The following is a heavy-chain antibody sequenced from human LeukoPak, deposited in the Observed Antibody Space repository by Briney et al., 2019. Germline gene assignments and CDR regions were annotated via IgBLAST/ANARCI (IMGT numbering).Heavy chain of an antibody. Sequence: GGSLRLSCAASGFTFSSYAMSWVRQAPGKGLEWVSAISGSGGSTYYADSVKGRFTISRDNSKNTLYLQMSSLRAEDTAVYYCAKDWVDCGGDCYFGRGLDYWGQGTLVTVSS. CDR2: ISGSGGST. J-gene: IGHJ4*02. D-gene: IGHD2-21*02. CDR1: GFTFSSYA. V-gene: IGHV3-23*01. CDR3: AKDWVDCGGDCYFGRGLDY.